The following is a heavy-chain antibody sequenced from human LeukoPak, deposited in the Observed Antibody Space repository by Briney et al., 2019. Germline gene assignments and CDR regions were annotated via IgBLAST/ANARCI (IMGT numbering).Heavy chain of an antibody. J-gene: IGHJ4*02. V-gene: IGHV4-39*01. Sequence: SETLSLTCTVSGGSISSSSYYWGWIRQPPGKGLEWIVCIYYSGSTYYNPSLKSRVTISVDTSKNQFSLKLSSVTAADTAVYYCATQPIWGSYRPFDYWGQGTLVTVSS. CDR2: IYYSGST. D-gene: IGHD3-16*02. CDR3: ATQPIWGSYRPFDY. CDR1: GGSISSSSYY.